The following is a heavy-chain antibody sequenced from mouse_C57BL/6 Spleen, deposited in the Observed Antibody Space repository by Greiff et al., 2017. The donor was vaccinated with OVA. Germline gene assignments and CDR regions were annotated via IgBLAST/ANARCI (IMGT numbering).Heavy chain of an antibody. D-gene: IGHD3-2*02. V-gene: IGHV1-50*01. Sequence: QVQLQQPGAELVKPGASVKLSCKASGYTFTSYWMQWVKQRPGQGLEWIGEIDPSDSYTNYNQKFKGKATLTVDTSSSTAYMQLSSLTSEDSAVYYCASGGDSSGYGYFDVWGTGTTVTVSS. J-gene: IGHJ1*03. CDR1: GYTFTSYW. CDR2: IDPSDSYT. CDR3: ASGGDSSGYGYFDV.